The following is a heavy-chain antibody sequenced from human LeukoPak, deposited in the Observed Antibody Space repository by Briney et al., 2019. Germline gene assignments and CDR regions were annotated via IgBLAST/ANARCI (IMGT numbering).Heavy chain of an antibody. Sequence: ASVKVSCKASGYTFTSYGISWVRQAPGQGLEWIGWIVVGSGNTNYAQKFQERVTITRDMSTSTVYTELSSLRSEDTAVYYCAAERNLYYFDDSGVNAFDIWGQGTMVTVSS. CDR1: GYTFTSYG. V-gene: IGHV1-58*02. CDR3: AAERNLYYFDDSGVNAFDI. J-gene: IGHJ3*02. CDR2: IVVGSGNT. D-gene: IGHD3-22*01.